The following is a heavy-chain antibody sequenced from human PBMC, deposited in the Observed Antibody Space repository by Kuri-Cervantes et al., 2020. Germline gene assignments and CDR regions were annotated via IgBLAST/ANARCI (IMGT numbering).Heavy chain of an antibody. CDR3: ARGSMVRGVPFDY. J-gene: IGHJ4*02. V-gene: IGHV1-24*01. CDR1: GYTLTELS. Sequence: ASVKVSCKVSGYTLTELSMHWVRQAPGKGLEWMGGFDPEDGETIYAQKFQGRVTITTDESTSTAYMELSSLRSEDTAVYYCARGSMVRGVPFDYWGQGTLVTVSS. D-gene: IGHD3-10*01. CDR2: FDPEDGET.